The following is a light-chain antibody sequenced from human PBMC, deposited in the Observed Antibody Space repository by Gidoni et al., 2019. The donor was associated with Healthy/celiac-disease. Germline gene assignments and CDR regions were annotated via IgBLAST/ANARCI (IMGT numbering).Light chain of an antibody. CDR3: QQSYSTPFT. Sequence: EIQMTQSPSSLSASVGDRVTITCRASQSISSYLNWYQQKPGQAPKLLIYAASSLQSGVPSRFSGSGSGTDFTLTISSLQPEDFATYYCQQSYSTPFTFGPGTKVDIK. V-gene: IGKV1-39*01. CDR1: QSISSY. CDR2: AAS. J-gene: IGKJ3*01.